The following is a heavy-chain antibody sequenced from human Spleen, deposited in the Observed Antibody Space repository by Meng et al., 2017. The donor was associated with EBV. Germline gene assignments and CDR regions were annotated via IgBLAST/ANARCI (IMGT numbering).Heavy chain of an antibody. CDR2: IYFYGAT. V-gene: IGHV4-4*02. CDR3: ARRKGGSFDY. Sequence: QVQLQAPGPGLVKPSGTLSLTCVVSHDSMSSSNWWTWVRQAPGKGLEWIGEIYFYGATNFNPSLKSRATMSIDTSKSQFSLDLKSVTAADTAVYYCARRKGGSFDYWGQGALVTVSS. D-gene: IGHD1-26*01. J-gene: IGHJ4*02. CDR1: HDSMSSSNW.